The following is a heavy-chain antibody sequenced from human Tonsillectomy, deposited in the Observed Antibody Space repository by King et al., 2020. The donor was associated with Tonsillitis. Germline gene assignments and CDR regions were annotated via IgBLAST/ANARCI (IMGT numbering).Heavy chain of an antibody. CDR1: GGSISSYY. Sequence: VQLQESGPGLVKPSETLSLTCTVSGGSISSYYWSWIRQPPGKGLEWIGYIYYSGSTNYSPSLKSRITISIDTSRNQFSLKLSSVTAADTAVYYCARLARLHYFDNLGGYYYHAMDLWGQGTTVTVSS. CDR3: ARLARLHYFDNLGGYYYHAMDL. D-gene: IGHD3-9*01. V-gene: IGHV4-59*01. J-gene: IGHJ6*02. CDR2: IYYSGST.